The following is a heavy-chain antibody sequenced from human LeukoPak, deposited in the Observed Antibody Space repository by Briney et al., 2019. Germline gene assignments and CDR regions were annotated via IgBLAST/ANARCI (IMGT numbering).Heavy chain of an antibody. CDR1: GGSFSGYY. V-gene: IGHV4-34*01. D-gene: IGHD3-3*01. CDR3: ARGYPLRFLEWLPMRRGFDY. Sequence: SETLSLTCAVYGGSFSGYYWSWIRQPPGKGLEWIGEINHGGSTNYNPSLKSRVTISVDTSKNQFSLKLSSVTAADTAVYYCARGYPLRFLEWLPMRRGFDYWGQGTLVTVSS. CDR2: INHGGST. J-gene: IGHJ4*02.